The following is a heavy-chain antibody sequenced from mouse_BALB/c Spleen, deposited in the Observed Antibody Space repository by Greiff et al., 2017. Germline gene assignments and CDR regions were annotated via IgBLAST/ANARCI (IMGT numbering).Heavy chain of an antibody. Sequence: DVHLVESGPGLVKPSQSLSLTCTVTGYSITSDYAWNWIRQFPGNKLEWMGYISYSGSTSYNPSLKSRISITRDTSKNQFFLQLNSVTTEDTATYYCAALYEDYAMDYWGQGTSVTVSS. CDR2: ISYSGST. D-gene: IGHD2-3*01. J-gene: IGHJ4*01. CDR1: GYSITSDYA. CDR3: AALYEDYAMDY. V-gene: IGHV3-2*02.